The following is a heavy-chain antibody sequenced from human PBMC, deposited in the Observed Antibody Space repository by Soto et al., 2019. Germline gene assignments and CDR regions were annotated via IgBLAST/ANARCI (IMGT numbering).Heavy chain of an antibody. CDR1: GFTFSTYA. D-gene: IGHD1-26*01. J-gene: IGHJ4*02. V-gene: IGHV3-23*01. CDR2: KSGSGDGT. CDR3: AKPYSWNYYFFDY. Sequence: GGSLRLSCAASGFTFSTYAMSWVRQVPGKGLEWVSAKSGSGDGTYYADSVKGRFTISRDNSKNTLYLQMNSLRPKDTAVYYCAKPYSWNYYFFDYWGQGTPVTVSS.